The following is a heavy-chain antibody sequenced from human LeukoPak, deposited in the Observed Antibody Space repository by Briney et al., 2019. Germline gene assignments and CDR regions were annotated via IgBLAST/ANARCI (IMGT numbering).Heavy chain of an antibody. V-gene: IGHV4-4*07. CDR1: GGSISSYC. Sequence: SETLSLTCTVSGGSISSYCWSWIRQPAGKGLEWIGRIYTSGSTNYNPSLKSRVTMSVDTSKNQFSLKLSSVTAADTAVYYCARDYPTYCSGGSCYSDAFDIWGQGTMVTVSS. CDR3: ARDYPTYCSGGSCYSDAFDI. CDR2: IYTSGST. D-gene: IGHD2-15*01. J-gene: IGHJ3*02.